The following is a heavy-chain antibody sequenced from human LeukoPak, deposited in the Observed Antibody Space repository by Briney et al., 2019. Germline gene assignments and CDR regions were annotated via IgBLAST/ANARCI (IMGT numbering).Heavy chain of an antibody. V-gene: IGHV4-4*02. J-gene: IGHJ4*02. CDR2: IYHSGRT. CDR3: VTRTTTANYYFDY. D-gene: IGHD4-17*01. CDR1: GGSISSSNW. Sequence: TSGTLSLTCTVSGGSISSSNWWSWVRQPPGKGLEWIGEIYHSGRTNYNPSLKSRVTISLDKSKNQFSLKMTSVTAADTAVYYCVTRTTTANYYFDYWGQGTLVTVPS.